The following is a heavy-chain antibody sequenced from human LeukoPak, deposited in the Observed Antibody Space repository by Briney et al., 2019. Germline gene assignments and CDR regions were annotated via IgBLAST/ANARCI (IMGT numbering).Heavy chain of an antibody. CDR2: ISSSGSTI. CDR3: ARDGSGSYVDY. D-gene: IGHD3-10*01. J-gene: IGHJ4*02. CDR1: GFTFSSYS. Sequence: GGSLRLSCTASGFTFSSYSMNWVRQAPGKGLEWVSYISSSGSTIYYADSVKGRFTISRDNAKNSLYLQMNSLRAEDTAVYYCARDGSGSYVDYWGQGTLVTVSS. V-gene: IGHV3-48*04.